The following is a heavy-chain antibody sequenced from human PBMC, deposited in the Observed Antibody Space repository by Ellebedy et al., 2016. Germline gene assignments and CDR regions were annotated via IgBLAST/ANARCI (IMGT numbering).Heavy chain of an antibody. CDR3: AISRSRPGSFDY. J-gene: IGHJ4*02. CDR2: IYYSGST. D-gene: IGHD1-26*01. V-gene: IGHV4-59*01. CDR1: GGSISSYY. Sequence: SETLSLTXTVSGGSISSYYWSWIRQPPGKGLEWIGYIYYSGSTNYNPSLKSRVTISVDTSKNQFSLKLSSVTAAGTAVYYCAISRSRPGSFDYWGQGTLVTVSS.